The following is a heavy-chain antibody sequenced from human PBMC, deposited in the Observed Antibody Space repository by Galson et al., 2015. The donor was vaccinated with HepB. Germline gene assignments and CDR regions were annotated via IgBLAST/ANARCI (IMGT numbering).Heavy chain of an antibody. CDR1: GFTFSTYA. D-gene: IGHD2-2*01. CDR3: VKEGASFRFPGDYFDY. J-gene: IGHJ4*02. V-gene: IGHV3-30*18. Sequence: SLRLSCAASGFTFSTYAMHWVRQAPGKGLEWVAVMSHNGRNTYYTDPVKGRFSISRDNSKSMLYLQMNTLRPEDTAVYYCVKEGASFRFPGDYFDYWGQGTLVAASS. CDR2: MSHNGRNT.